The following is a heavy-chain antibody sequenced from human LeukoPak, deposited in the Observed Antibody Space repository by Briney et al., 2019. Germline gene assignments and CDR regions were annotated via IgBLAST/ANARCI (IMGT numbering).Heavy chain of an antibody. CDR3: ARAAKYQPLALKGRRWFDP. V-gene: IGHV4-61*02. Sequence: NPSETLSLTCTVSGGSISSGSYYWSWIRQPAGKGLEWIGRIYTSGSTNYNPSLKSRVTISVDTSKSQFSLKLSSVTAADTAVYYCARAAKYQPLALKGRRWFDPWGQGTLVTVSS. CDR2: IYTSGST. CDR1: GGSISSGSYY. J-gene: IGHJ5*02. D-gene: IGHD2-2*01.